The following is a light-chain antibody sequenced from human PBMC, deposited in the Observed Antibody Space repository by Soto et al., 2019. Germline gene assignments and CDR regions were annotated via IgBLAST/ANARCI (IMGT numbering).Light chain of an antibody. CDR2: DVS. CDR1: SSDVGAYKY. V-gene: IGLV2-8*01. J-gene: IGLJ3*02. Sequence: QSALTQPPSASGSPGQSVTISCTGTSSDVGAYKYVAWYQQHPGKAPKLMIFDVSQRPSGVPDRFSGSKSGNTASLTVSGLQAEDEADYYCAAWDDSLNGPVFGGGTKLTVL. CDR3: AAWDDSLNGPV.